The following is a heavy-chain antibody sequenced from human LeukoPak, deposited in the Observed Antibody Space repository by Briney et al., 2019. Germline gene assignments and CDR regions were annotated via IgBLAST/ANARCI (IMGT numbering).Heavy chain of an antibody. J-gene: IGHJ4*02. V-gene: IGHV3-23*01. CDR1: GFAFSSYA. D-gene: IGHD6-19*01. CDR3: AKTVAGGTAFLDY. CDR2: ISGSGGST. Sequence: GGSLRLSCAASGFAFSSYAMSWVRQAPGKGLEWVSAISGSGGSTYYADSVKGRFTISRDNSKNTLYLQMNSLRAEDTAVYYCAKTVAGGTAFLDYWGQGTLVTVSS.